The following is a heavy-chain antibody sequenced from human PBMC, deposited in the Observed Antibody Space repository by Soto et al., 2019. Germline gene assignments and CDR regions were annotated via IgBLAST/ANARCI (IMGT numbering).Heavy chain of an antibody. CDR3: ARIAGDFWSGYGTLDGMDV. Sequence: GSGPTLVNPTQTLTLTCTFSGFSLSTSGMCVSWIRQPPGKALEWLALIDWDDDKYYSTSLKTRLTISKDTSKNQVVLTMTNMDPVDTATYYCARIAGDFWSGYGTLDGMDVWGQGTTVTVSS. CDR1: GFSLSTSGMC. CDR2: IDWDDDK. J-gene: IGHJ6*02. V-gene: IGHV2-70*01. D-gene: IGHD3-3*01.